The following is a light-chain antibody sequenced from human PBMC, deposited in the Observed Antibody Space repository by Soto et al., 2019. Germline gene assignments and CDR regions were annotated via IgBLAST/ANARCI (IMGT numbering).Light chain of an antibody. J-gene: IGKJ2*01. V-gene: IGKV3-11*01. CDR2: DAS. CDR1: QSVRRY. CDR3: QQYNNWPLYT. Sequence: EIVLTQSPATLSLSPGERATLSCRSSQSVRRYLAWYQQKPGQAPRLLLYDASTRATGIPSRFSGSGSGTDFTLTISSLEPEDFAVYYCQQYNNWPLYTFGQGTKLEIK.